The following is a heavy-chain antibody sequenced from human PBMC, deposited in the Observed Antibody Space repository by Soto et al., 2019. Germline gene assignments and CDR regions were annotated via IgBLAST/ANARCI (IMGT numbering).Heavy chain of an antibody. CDR2: ISSGSST. J-gene: IGHJ4*02. D-gene: IGHD6-19*01. Sequence: GGSLRLSCAASRFTFSSLAMAWVRQPPGKGLEWVSSISSGSSTYYADSAKGRFTISRDNSKNTLYLHMNTLRAEDTAVYYCAIVEAVDYWGQGTLVTVSS. CDR3: AIVEAVDY. V-gene: IGHV3-23*01. CDR1: RFTFSSLA.